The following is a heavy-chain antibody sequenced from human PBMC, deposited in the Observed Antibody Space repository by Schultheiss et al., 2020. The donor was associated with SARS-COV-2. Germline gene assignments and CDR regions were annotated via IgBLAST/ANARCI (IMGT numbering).Heavy chain of an antibody. CDR1: GFTFSSYG. J-gene: IGHJ4*02. CDR3: ARDKRKFDY. V-gene: IGHV3-30*03. CDR2: ISYDGSNK. Sequence: GESLKISCAASGFTFSSYGMHWVRQAPGKGLEWVAVISYDGSNKYYADSVKGRFTISRDNSKNTLYLQMNSLRAEDTAVYYCARDKRKFDYWGQGTLVTVSS. D-gene: IGHD1-1*01.